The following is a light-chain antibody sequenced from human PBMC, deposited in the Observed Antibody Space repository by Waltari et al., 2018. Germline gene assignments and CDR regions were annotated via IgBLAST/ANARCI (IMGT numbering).Light chain of an antibody. J-gene: IGKJ4*01. CDR2: AAS. V-gene: IGKV1-9*01. Sequence: DIQLTQSPSFLSASVGDRVTITCRASQGISSYLAWYQQKPGKAPKLLIYAASTLQSGVPSRFSGSGSGTEFTLTISSLQPEDFATYYCQQLNSYPLTFGGGTMVGIK. CDR3: QQLNSYPLT. CDR1: QGISSY.